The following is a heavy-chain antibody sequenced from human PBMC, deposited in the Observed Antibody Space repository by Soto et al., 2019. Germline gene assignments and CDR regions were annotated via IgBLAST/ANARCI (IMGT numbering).Heavy chain of an antibody. CDR1: GFTFTGYA. CDR3: AKSIIAAGTYHFDN. V-gene: IGHV3-23*01. Sequence: GSLRLSCAASGFTFTGYAMSWVRQAPGKGLEWVSGISGSGSSTDYADSVKGRFIIPRDSSNNTVYLQMNSLTAEDTAMYYCAKSIIAAGTYHFDNWGQGALVTVSS. J-gene: IGHJ4*02. D-gene: IGHD6-13*01. CDR2: ISGSGSST.